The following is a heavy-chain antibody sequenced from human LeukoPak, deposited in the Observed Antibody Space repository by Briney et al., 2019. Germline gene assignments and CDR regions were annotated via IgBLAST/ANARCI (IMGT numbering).Heavy chain of an antibody. D-gene: IGHD6-13*01. CDR1: GFTFSSYA. CDR3: ASFPAAAGYYFDY. J-gene: IGHJ4*02. V-gene: IGHV3-30-3*01. CDR2: ISYDGSNK. Sequence: GGSLRLSCAASGFTFSSYAMHWVRQAPGKGLEWVAVISYDGSNKYYADSVKGRFTISRDNSKNTLYLQMNSLRAEDTAVYYCASFPAAAGYYFDYWGQGTLVTVSS.